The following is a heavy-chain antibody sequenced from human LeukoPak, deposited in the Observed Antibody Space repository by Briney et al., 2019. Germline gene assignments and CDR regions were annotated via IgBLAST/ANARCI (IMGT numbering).Heavy chain of an antibody. Sequence: GGSLRLSCAASGFTFSNAWMSWVRQAPGKGLEWVANIKQDGSEKYYVDSVKGRFTISRDNAKNSLYLQMNSLRAEDTAVYYCANGDGFEYWGQGTLVTVSS. D-gene: IGHD5-24*01. CDR1: GFTFSNAW. CDR2: IKQDGSEK. J-gene: IGHJ4*02. CDR3: ANGDGFEY. V-gene: IGHV3-7*01.